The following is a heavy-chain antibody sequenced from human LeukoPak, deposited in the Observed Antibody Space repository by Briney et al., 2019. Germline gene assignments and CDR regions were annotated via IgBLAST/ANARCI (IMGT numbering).Heavy chain of an antibody. J-gene: IGHJ4*02. CDR2: IKQDGGEK. V-gene: IGHV3-7*02. CDR3: ARAPIVVVPTWRPTYFDY. D-gene: IGHD2-2*01. CDR1: GFTFSSYW. Sequence: GGSLRLSCTTSGFTFSSYWMSWVRQAPGKGREWVSNIKQDGGEKYYVDSVKGRFSISPDNAKSSLYLQMNSLRAEDTAFYYCARAPIVVVPTWRPTYFDYWGQGTLVTVSS.